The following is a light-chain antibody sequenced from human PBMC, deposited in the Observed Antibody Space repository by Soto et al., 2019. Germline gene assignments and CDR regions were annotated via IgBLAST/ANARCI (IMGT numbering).Light chain of an antibody. V-gene: IGKV1-39*01. CDR1: QGISSW. J-gene: IGKJ2*01. CDR2: GTS. CDR3: QQSHSTPTYT. Sequence: DIQMTQSPSSLSASVGDRVTITCRASQGISSWLAWYQQKPEKAPKLLIYGTSSLESEVSSRFSGSGSGTEFTLTIRNVQPEDFATYYCQQSHSTPTYTFGQGTKLEIK.